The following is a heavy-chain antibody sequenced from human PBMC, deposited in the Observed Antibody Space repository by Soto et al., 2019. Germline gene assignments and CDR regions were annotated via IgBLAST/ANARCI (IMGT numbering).Heavy chain of an antibody. J-gene: IGHJ4*02. Sequence: GESLKISCKGSGYTFTDYWIGWVRQLPGKGLEWMGIIYPGDSDTRYSPSFQGHVTITVDKSTSTAYLQWSSLKASDTAMYYCARQAYSGSYYPDYWGQGTLVTVSS. CDR2: IYPGDSDT. CDR3: ARQAYSGSYYPDY. V-gene: IGHV5-51*01. D-gene: IGHD1-26*01. CDR1: GYTFTDYW.